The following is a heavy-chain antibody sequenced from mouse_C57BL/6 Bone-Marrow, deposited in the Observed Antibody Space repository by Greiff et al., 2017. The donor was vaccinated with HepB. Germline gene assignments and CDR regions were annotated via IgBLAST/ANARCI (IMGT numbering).Heavy chain of an antibody. CDR1: GYTFTSYW. D-gene: IGHD1-1*01. Sequence: QVQLQQSGAELVRPGTSVKLSCKASGYTFTSYWMHWVKQRPGQGLEWIGVIDPSDSYTNYNQKFKGKATLTVDTSSSTAYMQLSSLTSEDSAVYYCARTVTTVVATRAWFAYWGQGTLVTVSA. J-gene: IGHJ3*01. CDR2: IDPSDSYT. V-gene: IGHV1-59*01. CDR3: ARTVTTVVATRAWFAY.